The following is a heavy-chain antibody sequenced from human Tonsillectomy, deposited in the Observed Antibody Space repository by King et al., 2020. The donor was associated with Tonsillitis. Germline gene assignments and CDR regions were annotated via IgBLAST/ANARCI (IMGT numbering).Heavy chain of an antibody. V-gene: IGHV3-43*01. CDR3: AKEQGVGYYYDSSGYQPDAFDI. D-gene: IGHD3-22*01. Sequence: VQLVESGGVVVQPGGSLRLSCAASGFTFDDYTMHWVRQAPGKGLEWVSLISWDGGRTYYADSVKGRFTISRDNSKNSLYLQMNSLRTEDTALYYCAKEQGVGYYYDSSGYQPDAFDIWGQGTMVTVSS. CDR1: GFTFDDYT. CDR2: ISWDGGRT. J-gene: IGHJ3*02.